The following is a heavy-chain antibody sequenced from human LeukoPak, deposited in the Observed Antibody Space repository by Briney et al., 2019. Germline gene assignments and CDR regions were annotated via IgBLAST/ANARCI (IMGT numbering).Heavy chain of an antibody. CDR1: GFTFSSSW. V-gene: IGHV3-7*01. D-gene: IGHD3-10*01. CDR3: ARAEWFGELYFDY. J-gene: IGHJ4*02. Sequence: GGSLRLSCAASGFTFSSSWMNWVRQAPGKGLEWVANIKQDGSEKYYVDSVKGRFTISRDNAKNSLYLQMNSLRAEDTAVYYCARAEWFGELYFDYWGQGTLVTVSS. CDR2: IKQDGSEK.